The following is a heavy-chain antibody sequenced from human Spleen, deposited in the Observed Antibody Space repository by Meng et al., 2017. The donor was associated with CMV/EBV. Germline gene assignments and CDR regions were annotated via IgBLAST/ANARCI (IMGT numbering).Heavy chain of an antibody. J-gene: IGHJ4*02. CDR2: IYYSGST. D-gene: IGHD3-3*01. Sequence: GSLRLSCTVSGGSISSYYWSWIRQPPGKGLEWIGYIYYSGSTNYNPSLKSRVTISVDTSKNQFSLKLSSVTAADTAVYYCAKTKRSTVFLEWLLLDYWGQGTPVTVSS. V-gene: IGHV4-59*01. CDR3: AKTKRSTVFLEWLLLDY. CDR1: GGSISSYY.